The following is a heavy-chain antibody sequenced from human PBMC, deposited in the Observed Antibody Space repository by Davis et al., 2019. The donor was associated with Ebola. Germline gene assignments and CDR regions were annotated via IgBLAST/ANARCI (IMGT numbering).Heavy chain of an antibody. CDR3: AKGGFYLYMDV. CDR2: ISRAGEST. CDR1: GLNFSDYG. J-gene: IGHJ6*03. V-gene: IGHV3-23*01. Sequence: GESLKISCAVAGLNFSDYGINWVRQAPGKGLEWVSTISRAGESTYYGDSVRGRFTISRDNSMNTVYVQMYSLRADDTAVYYCAKGGFYLYMDVWGKGTTVTVSS. D-gene: IGHD3-16*02.